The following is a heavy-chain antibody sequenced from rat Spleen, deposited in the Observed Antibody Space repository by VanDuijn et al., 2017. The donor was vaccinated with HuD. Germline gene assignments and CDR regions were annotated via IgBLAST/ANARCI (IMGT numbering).Heavy chain of an antibody. CDR3: ARPENFGGPFAY. V-gene: IGHV5-19*01. J-gene: IGHJ3*01. Sequence: EVQLVESGGGLVQPGRSLKVSCAASGFTFSNYGMHWIRQAPTQGLEWVASISPTGGTTNYRDSVKGRFTISRDNAESTLFLQMDSLRSEDTATYYGARPENFGGPFAYWGQGTQVTVSS. D-gene: IGHD1-11*01. CDR1: GFTFSNYG. CDR2: ISPTGGTT.